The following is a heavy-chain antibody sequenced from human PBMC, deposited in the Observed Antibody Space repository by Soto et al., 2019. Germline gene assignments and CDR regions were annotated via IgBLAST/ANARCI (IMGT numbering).Heavy chain of an antibody. CDR3: QRGGAAAGTDL. Sequence: QVQLQQWGAGLLKPSETLSLTCAVYGGSFSGYYWTWIRQPPGKGLEWIGEINHSGSTNYNPSLKSQVTPPVDTPNNKCSLKLSSVTAADTAVYYCQRGGAAAGTDLWGQGTLVTV. CDR2: INHSGST. V-gene: IGHV4-34*01. CDR1: GGSFSGYY. J-gene: IGHJ5*02. D-gene: IGHD6-13*01.